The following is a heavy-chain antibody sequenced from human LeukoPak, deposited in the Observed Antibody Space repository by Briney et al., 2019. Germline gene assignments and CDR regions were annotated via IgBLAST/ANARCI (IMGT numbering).Heavy chain of an antibody. J-gene: IGHJ4*02. CDR2: IYPDDSRT. CDR3: ARPNYGSADY. CDR1: GYRFPKSW. D-gene: IGHD3-10*01. V-gene: IGHV5-51*01. Sequence: GESLKISCKGSGYRFPKSWIGWVRQMPGKGLEWMGIIYPDDSRTKYSPSFQGQVTMSVDKSISTAYLQWSSLKASDTAMYYCARPNYGSADYWGQGTLVTVSS.